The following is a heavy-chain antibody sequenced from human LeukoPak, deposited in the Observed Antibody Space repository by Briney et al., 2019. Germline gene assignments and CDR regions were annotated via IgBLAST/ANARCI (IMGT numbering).Heavy chain of an antibody. D-gene: IGHD2-15*01. CDR3: ARVPDIVVVVAATPVNDY. V-gene: IGHV1-18*01. CDR2: ISAYNGNT. Sequence: SVNQTCKASGYTFTSYGISWVRLAPGQGLEWMGWISAYNGNTNYAQKLQGPLTMATDTSTSTAYMELRSLRSDDAAVYYCARVPDIVVVVAATPVNDYWG. CDR1: GYTFTSYG. J-gene: IGHJ4*01.